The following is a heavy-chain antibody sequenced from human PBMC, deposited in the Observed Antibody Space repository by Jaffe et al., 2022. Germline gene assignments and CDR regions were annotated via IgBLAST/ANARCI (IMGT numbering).Heavy chain of an antibody. Sequence: EVQLVESGGGLGQPGRSLRLSCAASGFTFDDFAMHWVRQAPGKGLEWVSGISWNSGTIDYADSMNGRFTISRNNARNSLYLQMNSLRVEDTALYYCVKDDDGYYRGESPDFDYWGQGILVTVSS. CDR3: VKDDDGYYRGESPDFDY. CDR1: GFTFDDFA. D-gene: IGHD3-3*01. J-gene: IGHJ4*02. V-gene: IGHV3-9*01. CDR2: ISWNSGTI.